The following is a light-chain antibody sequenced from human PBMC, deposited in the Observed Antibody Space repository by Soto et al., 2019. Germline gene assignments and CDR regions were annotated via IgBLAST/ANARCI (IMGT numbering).Light chain of an antibody. Sequence: QSALTQPASVSGSPGQSITISCTGTSSDVGGYTYVSWYQQHPGKAPKLMIYDVTSRPSGVSIRFSGSKSGNTASLTISGLQAEDEAYYYCSSYASNRDILFGGGTKVTVL. CDR2: DVT. CDR1: SSDVGGYTY. CDR3: SSYASNRDIL. V-gene: IGLV2-14*03. J-gene: IGLJ2*01.